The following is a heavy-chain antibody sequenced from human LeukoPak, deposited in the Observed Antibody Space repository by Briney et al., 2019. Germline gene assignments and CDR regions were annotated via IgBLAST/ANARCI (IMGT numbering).Heavy chain of an antibody. Sequence: VASVKVSCKASGGTFSSYAISWVRQAPGQGLELMGRIIPIFGTANYAQKFQGRVTITTDESTSTAYMELSSLRSEDTAVYYCAIFSVEMATIVAFDIWGQGTMVTVSS. J-gene: IGHJ3*02. CDR2: IIPIFGTA. V-gene: IGHV1-69*05. CDR1: GGTFSSYA. CDR3: AIFSVEMATIVAFDI. D-gene: IGHD5-24*01.